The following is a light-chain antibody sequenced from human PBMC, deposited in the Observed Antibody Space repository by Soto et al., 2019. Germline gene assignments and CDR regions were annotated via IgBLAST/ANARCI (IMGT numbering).Light chain of an antibody. CDR2: DAS. CDR1: QSVSRY. Sequence: IGLTQYTATLALAPGERATLSCMSSQSVSRYLAWYQQKPVQAPRLLIYDASNRATGIPARFSGSGSGTDFTLTISSLEPEDFAVYYCQQRSNWPLTFGGGTKVDIK. J-gene: IGKJ4*01. CDR3: QQRSNWPLT. V-gene: IGKV3-11*01.